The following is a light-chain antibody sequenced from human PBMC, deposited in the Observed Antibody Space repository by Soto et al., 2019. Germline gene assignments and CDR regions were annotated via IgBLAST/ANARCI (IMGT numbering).Light chain of an antibody. CDR1: QTVSNN. CDR3: QQYNKWPLT. V-gene: IGKV3-15*01. Sequence: EIVMTQSPATLSVSPGEKATLSCRDSQTVSNNLAWYQQKPGQAPRLLIYFASTRATGIPARFSGSGSGTEFTLTISSLQSEDFAVYYCQQYNKWPLTFGGGTKVETK. J-gene: IGKJ4*01. CDR2: FAS.